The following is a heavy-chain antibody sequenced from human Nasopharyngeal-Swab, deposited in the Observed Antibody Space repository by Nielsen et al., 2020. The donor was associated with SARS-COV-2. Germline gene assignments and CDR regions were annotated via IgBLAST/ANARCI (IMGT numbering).Heavy chain of an antibody. D-gene: IGHD6-19*01. J-gene: IGHJ4*02. Sequence: SGPTLVKPSQTLTLTCTFSGFSLSTSKVGVSWVRQLPGKALEWLALLYWDDDNRYNPSLKSRITITKDTSKNHVVLTMTNMDPVDTATYFCVHSTGWRLAYWGQGTLVTVSS. CDR1: GFSLSTSKVG. V-gene: IGHV2-5*02. CDR2: LYWDDDN. CDR3: VHSTGWRLAY.